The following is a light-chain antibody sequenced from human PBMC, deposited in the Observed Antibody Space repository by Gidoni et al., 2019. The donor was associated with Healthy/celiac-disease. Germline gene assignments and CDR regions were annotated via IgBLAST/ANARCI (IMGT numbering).Light chain of an antibody. Sequence: DIQMTQSPSTLSASVGDRVTITCRASQSISSWLAWYQQKPGKAPKLLIYKASSLESGVPSRFSGSGSGTEFTLTISSLQPDDFATYYCQQYNSYSPGWTFGQXTKVEIK. CDR3: QQYNSYSPGWT. CDR1: QSISSW. CDR2: KAS. V-gene: IGKV1-5*03. J-gene: IGKJ1*01.